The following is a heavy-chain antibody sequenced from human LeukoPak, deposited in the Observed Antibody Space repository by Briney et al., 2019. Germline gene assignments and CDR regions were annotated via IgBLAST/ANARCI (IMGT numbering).Heavy chain of an antibody. D-gene: IGHD3-3*01. CDR3: ARDGWENDFWSRGAFDI. Sequence: GASVKVSCKASGYTFTSYYMHWVRQAPGQALEWMGIINPSGGSTGYAQKFQGRVTMTRDTSTSTVYMELSSLRSEDTAVYYCARDGWENDFWSRGAFDIWGQGTMVTVSS. CDR1: GYTFTSYY. CDR2: INPSGGST. J-gene: IGHJ3*02. V-gene: IGHV1-46*01.